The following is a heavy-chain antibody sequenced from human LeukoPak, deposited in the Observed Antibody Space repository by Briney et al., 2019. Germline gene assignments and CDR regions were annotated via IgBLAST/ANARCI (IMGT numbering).Heavy chain of an antibody. J-gene: IGHJ4*02. CDR3: ARAPFLAYCGGDCYSHYMDV. V-gene: IGHV1-8*01. D-gene: IGHD2-21*02. CDR2: MNPNSGNT. CDR1: GYTFTSYD. Sequence: ASVKVSCKASGYTFTSYDINWVRQATGQGLEWMGWMNPNSGNTGYAQKFQGRVTMTRNTSISTAYMELSSLRSEDTAVYYCARAPFLAYCGGDCYSHYMDVWGQGTLVTVSS.